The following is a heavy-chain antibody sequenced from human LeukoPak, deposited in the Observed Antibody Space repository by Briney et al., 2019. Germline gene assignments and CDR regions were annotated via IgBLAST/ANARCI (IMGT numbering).Heavy chain of an antibody. CDR3: ARGQWFRAF. CDR1: GGSFSGYY. CDR2: IHYSGSA. Sequence: SETLSLTCAVYGGSFSGYYWTWIRQTPGKGLEWIGEIHYSGSATYNPSLKSRVTISVDTSKNQFSLKMNSVAAADTAVYYCARGQWFRAFWSRGTPVTVSS. J-gene: IGHJ4*02. D-gene: IGHD3-10*01. V-gene: IGHV4-34*01.